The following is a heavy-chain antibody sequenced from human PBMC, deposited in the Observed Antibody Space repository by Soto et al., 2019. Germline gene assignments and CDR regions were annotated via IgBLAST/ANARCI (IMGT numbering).Heavy chain of an antibody. D-gene: IGHD3-22*01. J-gene: IGHJ4*02. V-gene: IGHV3-30-3*01. CDR2: ISYDGSNK. Sequence: QVQLVESGGGVVQPGRSLRLSCAASGFTFSSYAMHWVRQAPGKGLEWVAVISYDGSNKYYADSVKGRFTISRDNSKNTLYLQMNSLRAEDTAAYYCAREYYYDSSGYWDGDYWGQGTLVTVSS. CDR1: GFTFSSYA. CDR3: AREYYYDSSGYWDGDY.